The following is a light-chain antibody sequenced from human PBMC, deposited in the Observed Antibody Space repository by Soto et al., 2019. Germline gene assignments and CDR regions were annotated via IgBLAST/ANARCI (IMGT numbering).Light chain of an antibody. V-gene: IGKV1-5*03. CDR2: KAS. Sequence: DIQMTQSPSTLSASVGDRVTITCRASQSISSWLAWYQQKPGQAPKLLIYKASTLQSGVPSRFSGSGSGTEFHLANSNLQPEYFSTYYCQQYNDNWTFGQGTKVEIK. CDR3: QQYNDNWT. J-gene: IGKJ1*01. CDR1: QSISSW.